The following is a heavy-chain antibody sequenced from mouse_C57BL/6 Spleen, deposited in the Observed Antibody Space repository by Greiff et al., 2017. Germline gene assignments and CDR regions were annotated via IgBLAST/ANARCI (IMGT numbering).Heavy chain of an antibody. Sequence: QVQLQQSGAELARPGASVKLSCKASGYTFTSYGISWVKQRTGQGLEWIGEIYPRSGNTYYNEKFKGKATLTADKSSSTAYMELRSLTSEDSAVYFCARWGMTVVYFDYWGQGTTLTVSS. CDR3: ARWGMTVVYFDY. V-gene: IGHV1-81*01. J-gene: IGHJ2*01. CDR2: IYPRSGNT. D-gene: IGHD1-1*01. CDR1: GYTFTSYG.